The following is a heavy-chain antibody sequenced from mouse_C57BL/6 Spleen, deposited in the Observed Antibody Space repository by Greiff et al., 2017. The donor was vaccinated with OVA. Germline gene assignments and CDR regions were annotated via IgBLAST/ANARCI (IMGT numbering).Heavy chain of an antibody. D-gene: IGHD2-5*01. CDR2: ISSGGDYI. CDR1: GFPFSSYA. J-gene: IGHJ2*01. V-gene: IGHV5-9-1*02. CDR3: TRDNYSNYEYYFDY. Sequence: EVMLVESGEGLVKPGGSLKLSCAASGFPFSSYAMSWVRQTPEKRLEWVAYISSGGDYIYYADTVKGRFTISRDNARNTLYLQMSSLKSEDTAMYYCTRDNYSNYEYYFDYWGQGTTLTVSS.